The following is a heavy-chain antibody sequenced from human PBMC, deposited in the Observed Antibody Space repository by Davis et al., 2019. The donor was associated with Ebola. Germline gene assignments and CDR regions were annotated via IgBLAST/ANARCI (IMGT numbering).Heavy chain of an antibody. CDR2: IFDSGST. D-gene: IGHD3-10*01. CDR3: ARAAYGSGINWFDP. Sequence: SETLSLTCAVYGGSFSGYYWSWIRQSPGKGLEWIGEIFDSGSTNYNPSLKSRVTLSVDRSKNQFSLKLSSVTAADTAVYYCARAAYGSGINWFDPWGQGTLVTVSS. V-gene: IGHV4-34*12. J-gene: IGHJ5*02. CDR1: GGSFSGYY.